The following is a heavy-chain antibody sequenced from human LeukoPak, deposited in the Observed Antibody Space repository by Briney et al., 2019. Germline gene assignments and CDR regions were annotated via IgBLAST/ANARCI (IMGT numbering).Heavy chain of an antibody. CDR3: AKDAVVVVAANYFDY. J-gene: IGHJ4*02. D-gene: IGHD2-15*01. V-gene: IGHV3-30*02. CDR1: GFTFSSYG. CDR2: IRYDGSNK. Sequence: GGSLRLSCAASGFTFSSYGMHWVRQAPGKGLEWVAFIRYDGSNKYYADSVKGRFTISRDNSKNTLYLQMNSLRAEDTAVYYCAKDAVVVVAANYFDYWGQGTLVTVSS.